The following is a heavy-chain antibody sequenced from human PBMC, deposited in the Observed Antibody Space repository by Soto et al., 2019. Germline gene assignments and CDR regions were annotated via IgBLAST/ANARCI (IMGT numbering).Heavy chain of an antibody. V-gene: IGHV3-48*02. D-gene: IGHD3-3*01. CDR3: AREYYASWSGSITYFDY. CDR1: GFIFSTYT. J-gene: IGHJ4*02. CDR2: ISGSSSTI. Sequence: GESLKISCAGSGFIFSTYTMDWVRQAPGKGLEWVSSISGSSSTIYYADSVKGRFAISRDNAKNSLYLQMSSLRDEDTAVYYCAREYYASWSGSITYFDYWGQGTLVTVSS.